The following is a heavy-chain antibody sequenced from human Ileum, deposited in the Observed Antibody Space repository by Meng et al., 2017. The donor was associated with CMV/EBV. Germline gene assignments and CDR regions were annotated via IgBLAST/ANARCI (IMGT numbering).Heavy chain of an antibody. Sequence: EVQLLESEGDLVQLGGSLRSHCVASGVSFSGHAMGWVRQAPWKGLEWVSSISNNAYTTYYADSVKGRFTISRDNSKNTLYLQTNSLRAEDTAVYYCAKASAAAMCTVDYWGQGTLVTVAS. CDR3: AKASAAAMCTVDY. CDR1: GVSFSGHA. CDR2: ISNNAYTT. V-gene: IGHV3-23*01. D-gene: IGHD4-17*01. J-gene: IGHJ4*02.